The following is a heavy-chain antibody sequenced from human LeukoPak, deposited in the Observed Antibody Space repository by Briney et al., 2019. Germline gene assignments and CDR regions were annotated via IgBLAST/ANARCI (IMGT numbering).Heavy chain of an antibody. CDR3: AKSARYSSSWYNFQH. CDR1: GFTFSSYA. D-gene: IGHD6-13*01. V-gene: IGHV3-23*01. Sequence: GGSLRLSCAASGFTFSSYAMSWVRQAPGKGLDWVSAISGSGGNTYYADSVKGRFTISRDNSKNTLYLQMNSLRAEDTAVYYCAKSARYSSSWYNFQHWGQGTLVTVSS. J-gene: IGHJ1*01. CDR2: ISGSGGNT.